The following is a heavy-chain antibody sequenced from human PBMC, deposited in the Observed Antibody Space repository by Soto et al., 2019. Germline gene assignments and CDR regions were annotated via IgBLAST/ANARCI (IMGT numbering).Heavy chain of an antibody. CDR1: GGSISSYY. J-gene: IGHJ4*02. V-gene: IGHV4-59*01. CDR2: IYYSGST. CDR3: ARVKMVRGVIRGHDYYFDY. Sequence: SETLSLTCTVSGGSISSYYWSWIRQPPGKGLEWIGYIYYSGSTNYNPSLKSRVTISVDTSKNQFSLKLSSVTAADTAVYYCARVKMVRGVIRGHDYYFDYWGQGTLVTVS. D-gene: IGHD3-10*01.